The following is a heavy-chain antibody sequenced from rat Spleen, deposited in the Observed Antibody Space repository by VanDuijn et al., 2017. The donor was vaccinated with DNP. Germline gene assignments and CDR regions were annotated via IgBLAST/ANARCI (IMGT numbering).Heavy chain of an antibody. V-gene: IGHV5S11*01. Sequence: EVQLVESGGGLVQPGRSLKLSCAASGFTFSDYNMAWVRQTPKKGVEWVASISTSGGSAYYRDSVKGRFTVSRDNAKSTLYLQMDSLRSEETATYYCAKAGGYSPWYFDYWGQGVMVTVSS. CDR1: GFTFSDYN. D-gene: IGHD1-11*01. CDR3: AKAGGYSPWYFDY. J-gene: IGHJ2*01. CDR2: ISTSGGSA.